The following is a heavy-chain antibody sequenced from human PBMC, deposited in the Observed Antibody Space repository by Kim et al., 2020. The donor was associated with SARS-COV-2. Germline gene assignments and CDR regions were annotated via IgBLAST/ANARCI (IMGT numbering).Heavy chain of an antibody. V-gene: IGHV3-15*01. Sequence: GGSLRLSCAASGFTFSNAWMSWVRQAPGKGLEWVGRIKSKTDGGTTDYAAPVKGRFTISRDDSKNTLYLQMNSLKTEDTAVYYCTTTSSGWYGVYYYYYYGMDVWGQGTTVTVSS. CDR3: TTTSSGWYGVYYYYYYGMDV. CDR1: GFTFSNAW. J-gene: IGHJ6*02. D-gene: IGHD6-19*01. CDR2: IKSKTDGGTT.